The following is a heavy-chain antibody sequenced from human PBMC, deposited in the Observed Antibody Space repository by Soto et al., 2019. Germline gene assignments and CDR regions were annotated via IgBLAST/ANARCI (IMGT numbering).Heavy chain of an antibody. CDR1: GFTFSSYA. CDR2: ISGGGGST. D-gene: IGHD5-12*01. J-gene: IGHJ6*02. CDR3: AKREVATIYYYPGMDV. V-gene: IGHV3-23*01. Sequence: EVQLLESGGGLVQPGGSLRLSCAASGFTFSSYAMSWVRQAPGKGLEWVAAISGGGGSTYYADSVKGRFTISRDNSKNTLYLQMNSVSDEDTAVYYCAKREVATIYYYPGMDVWGQGTTVTVSS.